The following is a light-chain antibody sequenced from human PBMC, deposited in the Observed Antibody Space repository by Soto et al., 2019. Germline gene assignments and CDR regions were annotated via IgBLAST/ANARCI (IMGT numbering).Light chain of an antibody. V-gene: IGKV3-20*01. CDR2: GVS. Sequence: EIVLAQSPGTLSLSPGERATLSCRTSQSVSSDYLAWYQQKPGQAPKLLIYGVSSRATGIPDRFSGSGSGTDFTLTISRLEPEDFATYYCQQSYSTPYTFGQGTKLEIK. CDR1: QSVSSDY. J-gene: IGKJ2*01. CDR3: QQSYSTPYT.